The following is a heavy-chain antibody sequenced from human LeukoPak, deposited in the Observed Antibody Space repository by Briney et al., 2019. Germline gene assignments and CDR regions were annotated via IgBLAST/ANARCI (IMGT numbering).Heavy chain of an antibody. CDR1: GFTFTSSA. D-gene: IGHD2-2*01. V-gene: IGHV1-58*01. CDR2: IVVGSGNT. CDR3: AARCTSCPLQYHMDV. J-gene: IGHJ6*02. Sequence: SVKVSCKTSGFTFTSSALQWVRQARGQRLEWIGWIVVGSGNTNYVQKFQERVTITRDMSTSTAYMELSSLRSEDTAVYYCAARCTSCPLQYHMDVWGQGTTVTVSS.